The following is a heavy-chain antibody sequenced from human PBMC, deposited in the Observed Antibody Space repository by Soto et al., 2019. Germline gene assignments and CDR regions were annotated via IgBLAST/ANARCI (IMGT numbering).Heavy chain of an antibody. CDR3: ARFSGGSYNTYYFYYGMDV. D-gene: IGHD2-15*01. CDR2: ISAYNGNT. J-gene: IGHJ6*02. V-gene: IGHV1-18*04. Sequence: VASVKVSCKASGYTFTSYGISWVRQAPGQGLDWMGWISAYNGNTKYAQDLQGRVTMTTDTSTSTAYMELRSLRSDDTAMYYCARFSGGSYNTYYFYYGMDVWGQGTTVTVSS. CDR1: GYTFTSYG.